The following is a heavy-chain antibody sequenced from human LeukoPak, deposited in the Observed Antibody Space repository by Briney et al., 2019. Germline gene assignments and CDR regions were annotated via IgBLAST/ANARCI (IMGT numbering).Heavy chain of an antibody. CDR1: GFTFSHYW. CDR2: INTDGSEI. J-gene: IGHJ4*02. V-gene: IGHV3-7*01. Sequence: GGSLRLSCVASGFTFSHYWMSWVRKAPGKGLEWVANINTDGSEIYYVDSVKGRFSISRDNFKNSLYLQMNSLRAAGTAVYYCARDRSNFDYWGQGTLVTVSS. CDR3: ARDRSNFDY. D-gene: IGHD3-16*02.